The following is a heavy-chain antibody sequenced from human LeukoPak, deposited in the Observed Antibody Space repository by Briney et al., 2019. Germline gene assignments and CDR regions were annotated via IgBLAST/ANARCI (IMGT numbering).Heavy chain of an antibody. CDR3: AGLYYAGSGTNDY. CDR2: IHYIGST. J-gene: IGHJ4*02. Sequence: PSETLSLTCTVSGGSISSSSYYWGWIRQPPGKGLEWIGYIHYIGSTTFNPSLQSRLTISLDTSKNQFSLKLNSVTAADTAVYYCAGLYYAGSGTNDYWGQGILVTVSS. CDR1: GGSISSSSYY. D-gene: IGHD3-10*01. V-gene: IGHV4-61*05.